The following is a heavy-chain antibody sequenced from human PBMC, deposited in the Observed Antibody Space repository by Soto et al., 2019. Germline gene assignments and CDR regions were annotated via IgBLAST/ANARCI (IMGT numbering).Heavy chain of an antibody. J-gene: IGHJ5*02. D-gene: IGHD4-17*01. CDR3: ARLIPYYGYYANWFDP. Sequence: QLQLQESGPGLVKPSETLSLTCTVSGGYISSSSSYWGWIPQPPGKGLEWIGGIYYSGSTYYNPSFTSRVPLSVDTSKYQCSLKLSSVTAADTAVYYCARLIPYYGYYANWFDPGGQGILVIVSS. CDR1: GGYISSSSSY. V-gene: IGHV4-39*01. CDR2: IYYSGST.